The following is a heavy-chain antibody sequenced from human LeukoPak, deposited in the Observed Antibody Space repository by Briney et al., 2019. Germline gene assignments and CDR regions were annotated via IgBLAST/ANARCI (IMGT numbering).Heavy chain of an antibody. CDR3: ARVGSSMIGLHADWFDP. V-gene: IGHV4-59*01. CDR1: GGSISSYY. J-gene: IGHJ5*02. Sequence: SETLSLTCTVSGGSISSYYWSWIRQPPGKGLEWIGYIYYSGSTNYNPSLKSRVTISVDTSKNQFSLKLSSVTAADTAVYYCARVGSSMIGLHADWFDPWGQGTLVTVSS. D-gene: IGHD6-6*01. CDR2: IYYSGST.